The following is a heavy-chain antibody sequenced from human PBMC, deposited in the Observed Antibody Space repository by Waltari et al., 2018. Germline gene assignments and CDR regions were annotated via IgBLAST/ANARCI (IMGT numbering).Heavy chain of an antibody. V-gene: IGHV3-30*03. Sequence: QVQLVESGGGVVQPGRSLRLSCAASGFTFSSYGMHWVRQAPGKGLEWVAVISYDGSNKYYADSVKGRFTISRDNSKNTLYLQMNSLRAEDTAVYYCARVLIAAAGEYFDYWGQGTLVTVSS. CDR1: GFTFSSYG. CDR3: ARVLIAAAGEYFDY. D-gene: IGHD6-13*01. J-gene: IGHJ4*02. CDR2: ISYDGSNK.